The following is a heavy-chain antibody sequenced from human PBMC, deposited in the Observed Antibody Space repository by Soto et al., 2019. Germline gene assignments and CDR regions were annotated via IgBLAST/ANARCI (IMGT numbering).Heavy chain of an antibody. CDR2: VSPKSVDT. V-gene: IGHV1-2*02. D-gene: IGHD4-17*01. CDR3: ARTKSGYGDELEH. Sequence: QVQLVQSGTEVRKPGASVKVSCKASVYTFTGYYIHWVRQAPVQVLEWMGWVSPKSVDTYYPQKFQGRVTMTRYTFISSVYMELSRLRSDDTCVYYWARTKSGYGDELEHWGQRTQVTLS. CDR1: VYTFTGYY. J-gene: IGHJ4*02.